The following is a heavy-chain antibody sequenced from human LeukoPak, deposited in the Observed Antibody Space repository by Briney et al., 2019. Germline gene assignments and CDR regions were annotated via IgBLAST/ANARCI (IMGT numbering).Heavy chain of an antibody. Sequence: GGSLRLSCTASGFNFSTYWMTWVRQAPGKGLEWVATIQPDGSEKYYSDSVKGRFTISRDNSRDSVYLQMNSLRDDDTSIYYCARDASALYWGRGTLVTVSS. CDR2: IQPDGSEK. V-gene: IGHV3-7*01. J-gene: IGHJ4*02. CDR3: ARDASALY. D-gene: IGHD6-19*01. CDR1: GFNFSTYW.